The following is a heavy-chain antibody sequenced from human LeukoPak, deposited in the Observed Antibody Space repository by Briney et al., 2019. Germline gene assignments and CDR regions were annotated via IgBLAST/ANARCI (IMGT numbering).Heavy chain of an antibody. V-gene: IGHV4-34*01. J-gene: IGHJ3*02. Sequence: SETLSLTCAVYGGXFSGYYCSWIRQPPGKGLEWIGEINHSGSTNYSPSLKSRVTIPVDTSKNQFSLKLSSVTAADTAVYYCARQSPLAYCGVDCYLDGFDIWGQGTLVTVSS. D-gene: IGHD2-21*02. CDR3: ARQSPLAYCGVDCYLDGFDI. CDR2: INHSGST. CDR1: GGXFSGYY.